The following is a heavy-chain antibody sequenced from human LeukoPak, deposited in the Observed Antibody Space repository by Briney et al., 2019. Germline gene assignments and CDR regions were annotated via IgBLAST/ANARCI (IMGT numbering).Heavy chain of an antibody. V-gene: IGHV5-51*01. Sequence: PGDSLKISCKGSGYSFTNYWVGWVRQMPGKGLEWMGIIYPNNSDSRYSPSFRGQVTISVDRSITTAYLQWNSLKPSDTAMYYCALSSGAFDGAGYFDYWGQGTLVTVSS. CDR3: ALSSGAFDGAGYFDY. D-gene: IGHD4/OR15-4a*01. CDR1: GYSFTNYW. J-gene: IGHJ4*02. CDR2: IYPNNSDS.